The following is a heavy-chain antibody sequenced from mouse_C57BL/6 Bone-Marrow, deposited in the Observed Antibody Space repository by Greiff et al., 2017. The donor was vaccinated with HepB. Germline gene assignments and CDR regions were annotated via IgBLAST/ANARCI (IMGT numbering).Heavy chain of an antibody. V-gene: IGHV1-50*01. CDR2: IDPSDSYT. J-gene: IGHJ3*01. CDR3: ARHAPLFAY. CDR1: GYTFTSYW. Sequence: QVQLQQPGAELVKPGASVKLSCKASGYTFTSYWMQWVKQRPGQGLEWIGEIDPSDSYTNYNQKFKGKATLTVDTSSSTAYMQLCSLTSEDSAVYYCARHAPLFAYWGQGTLVTVSA.